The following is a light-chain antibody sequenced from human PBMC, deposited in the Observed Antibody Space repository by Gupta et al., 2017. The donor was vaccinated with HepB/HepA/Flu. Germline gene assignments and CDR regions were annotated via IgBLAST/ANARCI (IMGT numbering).Light chain of an antibody. Sequence: VMTQSPATLSVSPGERAALSCRASQRISSNLAWYQLKPGQAPRLLIYDASSRASGIPARFSGSGSGTEFTLTISSLKSEDFAVFYCQQYRDWLRTFGQGTHVEIK. V-gene: IGKV3-15*01. CDR2: DAS. CDR1: QRISSN. J-gene: IGKJ1*01. CDR3: QQYRDWLRT.